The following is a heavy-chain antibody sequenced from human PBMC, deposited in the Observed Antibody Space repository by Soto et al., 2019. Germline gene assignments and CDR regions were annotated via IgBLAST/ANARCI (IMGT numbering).Heavy chain of an antibody. V-gene: IGHV3-53*01. CDR3: ARDQGYSSSSDRYYYYGMDV. J-gene: IGHJ6*02. D-gene: IGHD6-13*01. CDR2: IYSGGST. CDR1: GFTVSSNY. Sequence: PGGSLRLSCAASGFTVSSNYMSWVRQAPGKGLEWVSVIYSGGSTYYADSVKGRFTISRDNSKNTLYLQMNSLRAENTAVYYCARDQGYSSSSDRYYYYGMDVWGQGTTVTVSS.